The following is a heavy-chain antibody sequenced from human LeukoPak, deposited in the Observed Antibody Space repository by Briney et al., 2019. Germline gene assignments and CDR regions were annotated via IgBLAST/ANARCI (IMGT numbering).Heavy chain of an antibody. CDR1: GFTFSSYA. J-gene: IGHJ4*02. CDR2: ISYDGSNT. CDR3: ARDPRDGYYFDY. Sequence: QPGRSLRLSCAASGFTFSSYAMHWVRQAPGKGLEWVAVISYDGSNTYYADSVKGRFTISRDNSKNTLYLQMNSLRAEDTAVYYCARDPRDGYYFDYWGQGTLVTVSS. V-gene: IGHV3-30-3*01.